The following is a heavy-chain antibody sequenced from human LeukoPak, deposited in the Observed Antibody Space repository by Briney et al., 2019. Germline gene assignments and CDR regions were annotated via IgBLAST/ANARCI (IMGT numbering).Heavy chain of an antibody. CDR3: ARVSSGGYFHTYYFDY. D-gene: IGHD3-22*01. Sequence: SETQSLTCTVSGGSISGYYWSWIRQPPGKGLEWIGYIRYSGTTNYSPSLKSRATISVDTSKNQFSLNLIAVTAADTAIYYCARVSSGGYFHTYYFDYWGQGTLVTVSS. CDR1: GGSISGYY. V-gene: IGHV4-59*01. J-gene: IGHJ4*02. CDR2: IRYSGTT.